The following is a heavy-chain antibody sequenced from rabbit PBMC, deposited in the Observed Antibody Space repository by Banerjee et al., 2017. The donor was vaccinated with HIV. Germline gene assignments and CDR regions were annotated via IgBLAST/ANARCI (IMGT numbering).Heavy chain of an antibody. Sequence: QEQLEESGGDLVKPEGSLTLTCTASGFSFSNGYVMCWVRQAPGKGLEWIACINTISGDTVYATWAKGRFTISKASWTTVTLQMTSLTAADTASYFCARDGSGWGANFNLWGQGTLVTVS. D-gene: IGHD4-1*01. V-gene: IGHV1S45*01. J-gene: IGHJ4*01. CDR3: ARDGSGWGANFNL. CDR2: INTISGDT. CDR1: GFSFSNGYV.